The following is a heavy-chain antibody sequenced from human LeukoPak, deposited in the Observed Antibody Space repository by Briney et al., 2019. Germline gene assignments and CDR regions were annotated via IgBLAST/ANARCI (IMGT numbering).Heavy chain of an antibody. D-gene: IGHD6-19*01. CDR3: AMEEETVAGLNGFDL. V-gene: IGHV3-21*01. Sequence: PGGALRLSCVPSQFSFNSYSMNWFRQAPGEGLEWVASITRGSNYIFYGDSLMGRFSISRDNAEDSLFLQMNSVRADDTGHYCCAMEEETVAGLNGFDLWGQGTLVTVSS. CDR1: QFSFNSYS. J-gene: IGHJ4*02. CDR2: ITRGSNYI.